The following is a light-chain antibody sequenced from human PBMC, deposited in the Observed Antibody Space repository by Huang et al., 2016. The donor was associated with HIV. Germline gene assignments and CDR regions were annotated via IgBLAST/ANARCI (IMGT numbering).Light chain of an antibody. CDR3: QQYYNWPPWT. Sequence: EIVMTQSPATLSVSPGERATLSCRASQTVTTNLAWYQQKPGQAPKLLIYGASTRATDVPARCSGSGSGTEFTLIISGLQSEDFAVYYCQQYYNWPPWTFGQGTKVDFK. CDR1: QTVTTN. V-gene: IGKV3-15*01. CDR2: GAS. J-gene: IGKJ1*01.